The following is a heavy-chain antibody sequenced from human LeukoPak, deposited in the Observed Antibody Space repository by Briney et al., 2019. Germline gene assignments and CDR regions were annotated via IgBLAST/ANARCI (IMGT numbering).Heavy chain of an antibody. CDR1: GFTYSDSA. V-gene: IGHV3-23*01. J-gene: IGHJ5*02. CDR3: AKGGQDFDFWRFDL. CDR2: ISDTGGRT. Sequence: GGSLRLSCAASGFTYSDSAVSWVRQSRGGGRAWVSSISDTGGRTYYADSVKGRFTITRDNSRNTVYLQMNQMRAGDTARYYCAKGGQDFDFWRFDLWGQGILVTVSS. D-gene: IGHD3-3*01.